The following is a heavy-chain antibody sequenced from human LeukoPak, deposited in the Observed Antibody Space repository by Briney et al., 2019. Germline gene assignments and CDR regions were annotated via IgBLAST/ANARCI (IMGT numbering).Heavy chain of an antibody. CDR3: AKEGRDSGGYNGWFEP. CDR1: GGSISSGGYC. J-gene: IGHJ5*02. D-gene: IGHD2-15*01. V-gene: IGHV4-31*03. Sequence: SETLSLTCTVSGGSISSGGYCWSWIRQHPGKGLEWIGYVCHDGGTSYNPSLKSRVTVAIDTSKNQYSLKLNSVTAADTAVLYCAKEGRDSGGYNGWFEPWGQGTLVTVSS. CDR2: VCHDGGT.